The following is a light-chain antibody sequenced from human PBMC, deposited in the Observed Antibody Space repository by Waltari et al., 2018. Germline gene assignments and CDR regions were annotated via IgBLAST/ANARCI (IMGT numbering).Light chain of an antibody. CDR1: QSIRSW. CDR3: QQYTSFSQT. CDR2: KAS. V-gene: IGKV1-5*03. Sequence: DMQMTQSPSTLSASVGDRVTITCRASQSIRSWLAWYQQKQGKAPKLLIYKASTLGSGVPSRFSGSESGTEFTLTISSLQPDDFATYYCQQYTSFSQTFGQGTRVEIK. J-gene: IGKJ1*01.